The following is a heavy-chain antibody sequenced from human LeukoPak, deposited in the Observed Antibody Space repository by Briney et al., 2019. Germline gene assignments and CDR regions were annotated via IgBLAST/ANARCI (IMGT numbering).Heavy chain of an antibody. Sequence: GGSLRLSCVGSGFTFSTYWMTWVLQAPGKGLEWVAFIKEDGSQKDHVDPVKGRFTISRDNAKNSLYLQMNSLTADDTAVYYCVRAHWTDAAIWGQGTLVTVSS. D-gene: IGHD1-1*01. CDR1: GFTFSTYW. CDR2: IKEDGSQK. V-gene: IGHV3-7*04. CDR3: VRAHWTDAAI. J-gene: IGHJ4*02.